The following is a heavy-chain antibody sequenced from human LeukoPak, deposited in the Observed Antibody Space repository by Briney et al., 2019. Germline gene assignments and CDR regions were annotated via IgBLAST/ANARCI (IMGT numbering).Heavy chain of an antibody. CDR1: GFTFSSYW. V-gene: IGHV3-53*04. CDR3: ARDDPITMTPDY. Sequence: PGGSLRLSCAASGFTFSSYWMSWVRQAPGKGLEWVSVIYSGGSTYYADSVKGRFTISRHNSKNTLYLQMNSLRAEDTAVYYCARDDPITMTPDYWGQGTLVTVSS. D-gene: IGHD3-22*01. J-gene: IGHJ4*02. CDR2: IYSGGST.